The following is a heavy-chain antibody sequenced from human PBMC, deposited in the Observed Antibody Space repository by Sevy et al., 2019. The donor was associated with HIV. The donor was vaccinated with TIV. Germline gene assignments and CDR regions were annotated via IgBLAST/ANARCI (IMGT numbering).Heavy chain of an antibody. V-gene: IGHV1-2*02. CDR3: ARESYDFWTGPVDYDYGMDV. Sequence: ASVKVSCKASGYTFSDYYLHWLRLAPGQGFEWMGWINPKTGATKYAQRFQGRVTMTRDTSVSTANMELNRLTSDDTAVYYCARESYDFWTGPVDYDYGMDVWGQGTTVTVSS. D-gene: IGHD3-3*01. J-gene: IGHJ6*02. CDR1: GYTFSDYY. CDR2: INPKTGAT.